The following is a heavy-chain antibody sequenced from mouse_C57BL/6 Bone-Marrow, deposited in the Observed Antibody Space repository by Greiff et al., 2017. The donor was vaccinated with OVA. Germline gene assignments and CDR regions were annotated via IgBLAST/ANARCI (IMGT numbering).Heavy chain of an antibody. CDR2: IWSGGST. CDR3: ARNYDSSGYVWFAY. CDR1: GFSLTSYG. Sequence: VQVVESGPGLVQPSQSLSITCTVSGFSLTSYGVHWVRQSPGKGLEWLGVIWSGGSTDYNAAFISRLSISKDNSKSQVFFKMNSLQADDTAIYYCARNYDSSGYVWFAYWGQGTLVTVSA. V-gene: IGHV2-2*01. D-gene: IGHD3-2*02. J-gene: IGHJ3*01.